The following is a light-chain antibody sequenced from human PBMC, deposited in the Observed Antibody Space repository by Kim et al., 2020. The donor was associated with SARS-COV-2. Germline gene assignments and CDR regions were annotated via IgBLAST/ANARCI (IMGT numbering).Light chain of an antibody. Sequence: PGKTARITCGGNNIGSKSVHGYQQKPGQAPVLVIYYDSDRPSGIPERFSGSNSGNTATLTISRVEAGDEADYYCQVWDSSSDHPVFGGGTKLTVL. CDR1: NIGSKS. J-gene: IGLJ2*01. V-gene: IGLV3-21*04. CDR2: YDS. CDR3: QVWDSSSDHPV.